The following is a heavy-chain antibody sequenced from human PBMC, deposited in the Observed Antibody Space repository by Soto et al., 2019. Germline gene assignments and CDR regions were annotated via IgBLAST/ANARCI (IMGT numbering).Heavy chain of an antibody. D-gene: IGHD3-3*01. CDR2: IVPMFGTS. CDR3: NRGSEYDFWSGYL. V-gene: IGHV1-69*01. J-gene: IGHJ4*02. CDR1: GGTSTRYA. Sequence: QERLVQSGAEVRKPGSSVKVSCKVTGGTSTRYAINWVRQAPGQGLEWMGGIVPMFGTSKYAQKFQGRVTITADASTNIAYMELRSLRSEDTAVYYCNRGSEYDFWSGYLWGQGTLVSVSS.